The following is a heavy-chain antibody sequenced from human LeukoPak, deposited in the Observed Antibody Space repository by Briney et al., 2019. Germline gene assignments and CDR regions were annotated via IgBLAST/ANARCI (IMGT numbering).Heavy chain of an antibody. CDR1: GGTFSSYA. D-gene: IGHD3-22*01. CDR3: ATIDYDSSGFFDY. Sequence: GASVKVSCKASGGTFSSYAISWVRQAPGQGLEWMGGIIPIFDTANYAQKFQGRATMTEDTSTDTAYMELSSLRSEDTAVYYCATIDYDSSGFFDYWGQGTLVTVSS. CDR2: IIPIFDTA. V-gene: IGHV1-69*06. J-gene: IGHJ4*02.